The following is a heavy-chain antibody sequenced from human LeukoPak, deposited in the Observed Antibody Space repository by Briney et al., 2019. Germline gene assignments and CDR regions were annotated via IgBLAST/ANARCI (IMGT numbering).Heavy chain of an antibody. CDR3: ARDRANDCIYY. D-gene: IGHD2-21*02. Sequence: PGGSLRLSCAASGFTFSSYAMHWVRQAPGKWLEWVSSISSISSYIYYADSVKGRFTISRANAKNSLYLQMNSRRAEVPSVYDCARDRANDCIYYWGKGTLVTASS. CDR1: GFTFSSYA. V-gene: IGHV3-21*04. CDR2: ISSISSYI. J-gene: IGHJ4*02.